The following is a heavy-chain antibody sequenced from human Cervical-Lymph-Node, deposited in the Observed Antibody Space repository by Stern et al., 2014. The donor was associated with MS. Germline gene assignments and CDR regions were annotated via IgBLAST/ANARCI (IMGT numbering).Heavy chain of an antibody. V-gene: IGHV1-3*01. CDR2: INAGNGNT. D-gene: IGHD1-1*01. CDR1: GYTFTSYA. Sequence: VQLVESGAEVKKPGSSVKVSCKASGYTFTSYAMHWVRQAPGQRLEWMGWINAGNGNTKYSQKFQGRVTITRDTSASTAYMELSSLRSEDTAVYYCASARAKLYNWFDPWGQGTLVTVSS. J-gene: IGHJ5*02. CDR3: ASARAKLYNWFDP.